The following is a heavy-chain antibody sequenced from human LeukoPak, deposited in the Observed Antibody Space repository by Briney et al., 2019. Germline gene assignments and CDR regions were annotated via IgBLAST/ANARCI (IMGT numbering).Heavy chain of an antibody. CDR1: GYTFTGYY. J-gene: IGHJ4*02. CDR2: INPNSGGT. CDR3: ARLASGSYYVFDY. V-gene: IGHV1-2*02. D-gene: IGHD1-26*01. Sequence: ASVKVSCKASGYTFTGYYMHWVRQAPGQGLEWMGWINPNSGGTKYAQKFQGRVTMTRDTSIGTAYMELSGLRSDDTAVYYCARLASGSYYVFDYWGQGTLVTVSS.